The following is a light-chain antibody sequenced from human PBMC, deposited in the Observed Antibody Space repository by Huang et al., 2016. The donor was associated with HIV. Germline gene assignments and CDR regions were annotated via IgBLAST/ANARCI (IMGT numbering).Light chain of an antibody. Sequence: DIVMTQSPLSLPVTPGEPASISCRSSQSLLHSDGYNYLDWYLQKPGQSPQLLIYLGSNRASGVPDRFSGSGSGTDFTPKISRVEAEDVGVYYCMQALQTPRTFGQGTKLEIK. CDR1: QSLLHSDGYNY. CDR2: LGS. CDR3: MQALQTPRT. V-gene: IGKV2-28*01. J-gene: IGKJ2*02.